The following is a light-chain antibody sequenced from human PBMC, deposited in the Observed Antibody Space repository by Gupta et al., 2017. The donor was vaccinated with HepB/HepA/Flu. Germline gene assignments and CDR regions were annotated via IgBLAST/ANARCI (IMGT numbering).Light chain of an antibody. CDR2: TAS. V-gene: IGKV1-39*01. CDR3: RQSYITPLT. J-gene: IGKJ4*01. CDR1: QSISTC. Sequence: DIQMTQSPFSLSPFVGDRVTITCRASQSISTCLNWYQQKAGRAPKLLIYTASSLESGVPSRFSGSGSGTDFTLTISSLQPEDFATYYCRQSYITPLTFGGGTKVEI.